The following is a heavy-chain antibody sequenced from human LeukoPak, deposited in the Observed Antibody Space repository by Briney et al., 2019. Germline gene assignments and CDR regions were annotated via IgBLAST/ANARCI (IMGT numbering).Heavy chain of an antibody. CDR2: IYTSGST. D-gene: IGHD4-17*01. J-gene: IGHJ4*02. Sequence: SETLSLTCTVSGASISSYYWSWIRQPAGKGLEWIGRIYTSGSTNYNPSLKSRVTMSVGTSENQFSLRLSSVTAADTAVYYCARHREATTVTNFDYWGQGTLVTVSS. CDR1: GASISSYY. CDR3: ARHREATTVTNFDY. V-gene: IGHV4-4*07.